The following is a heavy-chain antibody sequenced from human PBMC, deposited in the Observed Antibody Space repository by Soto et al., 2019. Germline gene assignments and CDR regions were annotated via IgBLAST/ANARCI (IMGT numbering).Heavy chain of an antibody. Sequence: QVQLVESGGGLVKPGGSLRLSCAASGFTFSDYYMSWLRQAPGKGLEWVSYISSRGRTIYYADSVKGRFTISRDNAKNSLYLQMNGLRAEDTAVYYCARGTVSVATDYFDYWGQGTLVTVSS. CDR2: ISSRGRTI. J-gene: IGHJ4*02. CDR1: GFTFSDYY. D-gene: IGHD5-12*01. V-gene: IGHV3-11*01. CDR3: ARGTVSVATDYFDY.